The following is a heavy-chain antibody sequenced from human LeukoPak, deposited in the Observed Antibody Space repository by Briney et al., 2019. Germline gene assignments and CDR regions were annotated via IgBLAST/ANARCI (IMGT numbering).Heavy chain of an antibody. CDR2: ISGSGGST. CDR3: AKDRLFIAVAGTSDY. Sequence: GGSLRLSCAASGFTFSSYAMSGVRQAPGKGLDWGSAISGSGGSTYYADSVKGRFTISRDNSKNTLYLQMNSLRAEDTAVYYRAKDRLFIAVAGTSDYWGQGTLVTVSS. V-gene: IGHV3-23*01. CDR1: GFTFSSYA. D-gene: IGHD6-19*01. J-gene: IGHJ4*02.